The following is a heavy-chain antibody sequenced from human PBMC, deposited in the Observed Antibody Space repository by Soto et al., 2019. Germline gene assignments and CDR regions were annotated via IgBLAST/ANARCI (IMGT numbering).Heavy chain of an antibody. V-gene: IGHV1-69*01. CDR3: ATSRGFYAAMDV. J-gene: IGHJ6*02. CDR2: IMAVFGTA. CDR1: GGSFRNYA. Sequence: QVQLGQSGSEVKKPGSSVKVSCKSSGGSFRNYAISWVRQAPGQGLEWMGGIMAVFGTATYTQSFQGRVTITADESTSTSYMELSGLKAGDTAIYYCATSRGFYAAMDVWGQGTTVTVSS. D-gene: IGHD3-16*01.